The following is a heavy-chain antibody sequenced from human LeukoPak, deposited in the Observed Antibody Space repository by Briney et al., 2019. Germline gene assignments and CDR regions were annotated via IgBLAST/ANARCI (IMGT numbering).Heavy chain of an antibody. D-gene: IGHD2-15*01. V-gene: IGHV1-8*01. CDR2: TNPNSGNT. J-gene: IGHJ5*02. CDR1: GYTFTSYD. CDR3: AINDGVVAAHLNWFDP. Sequence: GASVKVSCKASGYTFTSYDINWVRQATGQGLEWMGWTNPNSGNTGYAQKFQGRVTMTRNTSISTAYMELSSLRSEDTAVYYCAINDGVVAAHLNWFDPWGQGTLVTVSS.